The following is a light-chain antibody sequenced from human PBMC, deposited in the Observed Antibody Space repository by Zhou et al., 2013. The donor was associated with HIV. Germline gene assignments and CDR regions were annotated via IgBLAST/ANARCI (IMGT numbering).Light chain of an antibody. CDR2: VVL. Sequence: DIVMTQSPLFLPVTPGEPASISCRSSQSLLHSNGHSYLDWYLQKPGQSPQLLIYVVLIGLRVPDRFSGSGSGTDFTLKISRVEAEDVGVYYCMQALQTPRTFGQGTKVEIK. CDR1: QSLLHSNGHSY. J-gene: IGKJ1*01. V-gene: IGKV2-28*01. CDR3: MQALQTPRT.